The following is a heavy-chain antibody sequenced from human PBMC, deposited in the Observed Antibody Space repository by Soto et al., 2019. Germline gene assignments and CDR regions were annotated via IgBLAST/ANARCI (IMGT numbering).Heavy chain of an antibody. J-gene: IGHJ4*02. CDR3: AKDAYYYDSSGYYTPGH. CDR1: GFTFSSYG. D-gene: IGHD3-22*01. CDR2: ISYDGSNK. V-gene: IGHV3-30*18. Sequence: QVQLVESGGGVVQPGRSLRLSCAASGFTFSSYGMHWVRQAPGKGLEWVAVISYDGSNKYYADSVKGRFTISRDNSKNTLYLQMNSLRAEDTAVYYWAKDAYYYDSSGYYTPGHWGQGTLVTVSS.